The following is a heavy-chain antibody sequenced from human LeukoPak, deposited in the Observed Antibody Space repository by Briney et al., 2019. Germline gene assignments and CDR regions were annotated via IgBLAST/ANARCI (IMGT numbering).Heavy chain of an antibody. V-gene: IGHV4-39*01. CDR3: ARHAQAAAGTFDY. J-gene: IGHJ4*02. Sequence: SETLSLTCTVSGGSISSSSYYWGWIRQPPGKGLEWIGSIYYSGSTYYNPSLKSRVTISVDTSKNRFSLKLSSVTAADTAVYYCARHAQAAAGTFDYWGQGTLVTVSS. CDR2: IYYSGST. CDR1: GGSISSSSYY. D-gene: IGHD6-13*01.